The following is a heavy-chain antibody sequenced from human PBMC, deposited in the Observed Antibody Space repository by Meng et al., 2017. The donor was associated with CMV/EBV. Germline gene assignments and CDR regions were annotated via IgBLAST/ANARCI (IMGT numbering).Heavy chain of an antibody. J-gene: IGHJ6*02. CDR1: GYTFTGYY. CDR3: ARDYSNYEGYYYYYGMDV. Sequence: ASVKVSCKASGYTFTGYYMYWVRQAPGQGLEWMVWINPNSGGTNYAQKFQGRVTMTRDTSISTAYMELSRLRSDDTAVYYCARDYSNYEGYYYYYGMDVWGQGTTVTVSS. V-gene: IGHV1-2*02. D-gene: IGHD4-11*01. CDR2: INPNSGGT.